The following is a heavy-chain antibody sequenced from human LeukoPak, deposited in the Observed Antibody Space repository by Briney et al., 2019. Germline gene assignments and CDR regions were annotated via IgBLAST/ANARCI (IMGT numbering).Heavy chain of an antibody. J-gene: IGHJ4*02. CDR3: AKALGSVSRDSSSWYFDY. CDR2: IRYDGSNK. V-gene: IGHV3-30*02. CDR1: GFTFSSYG. D-gene: IGHD6-6*01. Sequence: PGGSLRLFCAASGFTFSSYGMHWVRQAPGKGLEWVAFIRYDGSNKYYADSVKGRFTISRDNYKNTLYLQMNGLRAEDTAVYYCAKALGSVSRDSSSWYFDYWGQGTLVTVSS.